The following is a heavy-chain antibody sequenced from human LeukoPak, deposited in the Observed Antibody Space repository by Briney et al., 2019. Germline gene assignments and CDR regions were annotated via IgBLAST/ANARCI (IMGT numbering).Heavy chain of an antibody. Sequence: ASVKVSCKASGYTFTGYYMHWVRQAPGQGLEWMGWINPNSGGTNYAQKFQGRVTMTRDTSISTAYMELSRLRSDDTAVYYCARDRDYYDSSGYFGYWGQGTLATVSS. CDR3: ARDRDYYDSSGYFGY. CDR2: INPNSGGT. J-gene: IGHJ4*02. D-gene: IGHD3-22*01. V-gene: IGHV1-2*02. CDR1: GYTFTGYY.